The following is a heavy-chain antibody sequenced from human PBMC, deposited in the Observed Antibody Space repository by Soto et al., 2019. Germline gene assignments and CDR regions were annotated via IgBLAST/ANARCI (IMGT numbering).Heavy chain of an antibody. CDR1: GYKVSTWHNFTSYW. CDR2: IDPSDSYT. D-gene: IGHD2-2*01. V-gene: IGHV5-10-1*01. CDR3: ASSPRGYCSRTSCRELGNYYGMDV. J-gene: IGHJ6*02. Sequence: GEALKISCMGSGYKVSTWHNFTSYWIAWVRQMPGEGLEWMGRIDPSDSYTNYSPSFQGHVTISADKSISTAYLQWSSLKASDTAMYYCASSPRGYCSRTSCRELGNYYGMDVWGQGTTVTVSS.